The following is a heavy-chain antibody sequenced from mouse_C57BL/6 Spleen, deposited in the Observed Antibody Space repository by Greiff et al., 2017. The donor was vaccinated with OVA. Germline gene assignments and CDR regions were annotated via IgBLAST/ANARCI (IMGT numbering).Heavy chain of an antibody. Sequence: VQLQQSGTVLARPGASVKMSCKTSGYTFTSYWMHWVKQRPGQGLEWIGAIYPGNSDTSSNQKFKGKAKLTAVTSASTAYMELSSLTNEDSAVYYCTRSPYYYGSSYSYWYFDVWGTGTTVTVSS. D-gene: IGHD1-1*01. CDR2: IYPGNSDT. CDR3: TRSPYYYGSSYSYWYFDV. J-gene: IGHJ1*03. CDR1: GYTFTSYW. V-gene: IGHV1-5*01.